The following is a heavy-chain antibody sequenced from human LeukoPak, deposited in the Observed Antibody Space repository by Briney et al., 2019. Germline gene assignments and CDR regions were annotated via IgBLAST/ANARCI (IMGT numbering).Heavy chain of an antibody. J-gene: IGHJ4*02. CDR3: ARGPSKARLFDY. V-gene: IGHV4-59*01. CDR1: GGSISSYY. Sequence: SETLSLTCTVSGGSISSYYWSWIRQPPGKGREGIGYIYYSGSTNYTPSLDSRVSISVDTSKNHFSLAVSSATAADTAVYYCARGPSKARLFDYWGQGTLVTVSS. CDR2: IYYSGST.